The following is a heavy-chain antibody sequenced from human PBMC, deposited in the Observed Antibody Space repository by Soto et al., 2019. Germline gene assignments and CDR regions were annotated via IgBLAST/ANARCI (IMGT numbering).Heavy chain of an antibody. CDR2: TYYRSKWYN. CDR1: GYSASTNSAT. V-gene: IGHV6-1*01. CDR3: ARLIGNSWLDS. J-gene: IGHJ5*01. Sequence: SLTCAISGYSASTNSATSDWIRQSPSRGLEWLVRTYYRSKWYNDYAVSVKGRITINPDTSNNQLYLQLNSVTPDDTAVDYCARLIGNSWLDSWRQGTLVTVSS. D-gene: IGHD2-8*01.